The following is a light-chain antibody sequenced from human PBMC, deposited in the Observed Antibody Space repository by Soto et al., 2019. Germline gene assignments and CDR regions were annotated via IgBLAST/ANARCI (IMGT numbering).Light chain of an antibody. CDR1: SSDVGGYNY. CDR3: SSYAGSNNLI. Sequence: QSALTQPPSAFGSPGQSVTISCTGTSSDVGGYNYVFWYQQRPGKAPKLMIYEVSKRPSGVPDRFSGTKSGNTASLTVSGLQAEDEADYYCSSYAGSNNLIFGTGTKLTV. CDR2: EVS. V-gene: IGLV2-8*01. J-gene: IGLJ1*01.